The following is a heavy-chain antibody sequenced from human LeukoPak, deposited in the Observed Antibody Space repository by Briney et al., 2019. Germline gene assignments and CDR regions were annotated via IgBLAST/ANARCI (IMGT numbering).Heavy chain of an antibody. V-gene: IGHV4-4*07. J-gene: IGHJ4*02. CDR3: ASGIQLWKIDY. Sequence: SETLSLTCTVSGGSISSYYGSWIRQPAGKGLEWIGRIYTSGSTNYNPSLKSRVTMSVDTSKNQFSLKLSSVTAADTAVYYCASGIQLWKIDYWGQGTLVTVSS. CDR1: GGSISSYY. D-gene: IGHD5-18*01. CDR2: IYTSGST.